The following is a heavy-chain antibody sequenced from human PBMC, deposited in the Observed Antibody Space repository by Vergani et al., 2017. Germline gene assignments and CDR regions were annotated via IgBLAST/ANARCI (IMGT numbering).Heavy chain of an antibody. Sequence: EVQLVESGGDLVQPGGSLTLSCVAYGLAFSDYTMSWVRQAPGRGLEWVSIISGSATGGVTWVAVSGKGRFTIFRGNTENTLYLQMNSLRAVDTAVYYCAKLPGGRIVGPLYYFDSWGQGALVTVSS. J-gene: IGHJ4*02. CDR3: AKLPGGRIVGPLYYFDS. D-gene: IGHD1-26*01. CDR2: ISGSATGGVT. V-gene: IGHV3-23*04. CDR1: GLAFSDYT.